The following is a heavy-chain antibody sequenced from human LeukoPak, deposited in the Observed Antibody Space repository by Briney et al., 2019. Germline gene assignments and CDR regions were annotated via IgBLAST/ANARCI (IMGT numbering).Heavy chain of an antibody. V-gene: IGHV3-23*01. Sequence: GGSPRLSCAASGFTFTSYAMSWVRQAPGQGLEWVSAISGSGGNTYYADSVKGRFTISRDNSKNTLYLQMNSLRAEDTAVYYCARDYGYAFDIWGQGTMVTVSS. D-gene: IGHD3-10*01. CDR1: GFTFTSYA. J-gene: IGHJ3*02. CDR3: ARDYGYAFDI. CDR2: ISGSGGNT.